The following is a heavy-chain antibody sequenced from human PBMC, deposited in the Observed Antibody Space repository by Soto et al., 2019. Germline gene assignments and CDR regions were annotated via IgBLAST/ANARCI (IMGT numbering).Heavy chain of an antibody. D-gene: IGHD3-22*01. J-gene: IGHJ4*02. Sequence: SETLSLTCAVYGGSFSGYYWSWIRQPPGKGLEWIGEINHSGSTNYNPSLKSRVTISVDTSKNQFSLKLSSVTAADTAVYYCARGPRDSSGYYDYWGQGTLVTVS. CDR1: GGSFSGYY. CDR3: ARGPRDSSGYYDY. CDR2: INHSGST. V-gene: IGHV4-34*01.